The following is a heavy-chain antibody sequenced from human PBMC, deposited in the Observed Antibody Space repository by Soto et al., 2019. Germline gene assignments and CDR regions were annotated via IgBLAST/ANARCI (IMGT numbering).Heavy chain of an antibody. D-gene: IGHD2-15*01. V-gene: IGHV1-69*12. CDR3: ARESRYCSGGSCYFLPGIDY. Sequence: QVQLVQSGAEVKKPGSSVKVSCKASGGTFSSYAISWVRQAPGQGLEWMGGIIPIFGTANYAQKFQVRVTITADESTSTAYMELGSLRSEDTAVYYCARESRYCSGGSCYFLPGIDYWGQGTLVTVSS. J-gene: IGHJ4*02. CDR2: IIPIFGTA. CDR1: GGTFSSYA.